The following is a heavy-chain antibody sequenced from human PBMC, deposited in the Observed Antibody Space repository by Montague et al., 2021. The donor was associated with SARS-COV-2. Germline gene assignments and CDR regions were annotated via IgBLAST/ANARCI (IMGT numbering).Heavy chain of an antibody. J-gene: IGHJ6*02. CDR2: INHSGST. CDR3: ERGRRILLWFGELLSGGDYYGMDV. D-gene: IGHD3-10*01. V-gene: IGHV4-34*01. CDR1: GGSFSGYY. Sequence: SETLSLTCAVYGGSFSGYYWSWIRQPPGKGLEWIGEINHSGSTNYNPSLKSRVTISVDTSKNQFSLKLSSVTAADTAVYYCERGRRILLWFGELLSGGDYYGMDVWGQGTTVTVSS.